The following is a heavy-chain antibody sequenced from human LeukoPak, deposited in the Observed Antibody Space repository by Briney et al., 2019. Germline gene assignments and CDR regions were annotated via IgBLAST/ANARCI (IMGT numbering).Heavy chain of an antibody. D-gene: IGHD1-14*01. V-gene: IGHV3-74*01. J-gene: IGHJ4*02. CDR3: TTRDYFDY. Sequence: GGSLRLSCAVSGFTFSGHWMRWVRQAPGKGLVWVSRIKNDGSSTFYADSVKGRFTISRDNAKNTLYLQMDSLRPEDTAVYYCTTRDYFDYWGQGTLVTVSS. CDR2: IKNDGSST. CDR1: GFTFSGHW.